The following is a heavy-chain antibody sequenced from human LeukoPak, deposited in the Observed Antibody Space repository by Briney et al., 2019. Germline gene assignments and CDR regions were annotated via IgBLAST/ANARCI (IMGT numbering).Heavy chain of an antibody. CDR3: ARLFMVRGVTPYYFDY. D-gene: IGHD3-10*01. Sequence: ASVTLSCNASGYTFTSYYIHLMRHAPGQELEWMGVINPSGGSTSYAQKFQGRVTMTRDTSTTTVYMELSSLRSEDTAVYYCARLFMVRGVTPYYFDYWGQGTLVTVSS. CDR1: GYTFTSYY. CDR2: INPSGGST. V-gene: IGHV1-46*01. J-gene: IGHJ4*02.